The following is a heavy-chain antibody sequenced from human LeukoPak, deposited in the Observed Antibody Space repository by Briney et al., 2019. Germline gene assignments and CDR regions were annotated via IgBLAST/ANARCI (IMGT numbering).Heavy chain of an antibody. J-gene: IGHJ4*02. CDR2: INTSGST. Sequence: SETLSLTCTVSGGSMSSYYWSWIRQPAGKGLEWIGRINTSGSTNYNPSLKSRVTMSVDTSKNQFSLKVRSVTAADTAVYYCARSPTKRVPEDYWGQGTLVTVSS. V-gene: IGHV4-4*07. D-gene: IGHD2-2*01. CDR1: GGSMSSYY. CDR3: ARSPTKRVPEDY.